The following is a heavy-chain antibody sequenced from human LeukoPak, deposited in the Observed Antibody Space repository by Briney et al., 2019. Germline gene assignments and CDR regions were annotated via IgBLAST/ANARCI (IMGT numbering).Heavy chain of an antibody. CDR3: ARDLMYGDYTPHDY. Sequence: PSETLSLTCAVCGYSISSGYYWGWIRQPPGKGLEWIGSIYHSGSTYYNPSLKSRVTISVDTSKNQFSLKLSSVTAADTAVYYCARDLMYGDYTPHDYWGQGTLVTVSS. D-gene: IGHD4-17*01. V-gene: IGHV4-38-2*02. CDR2: IYHSGST. CDR1: GYSISSGYY. J-gene: IGHJ4*02.